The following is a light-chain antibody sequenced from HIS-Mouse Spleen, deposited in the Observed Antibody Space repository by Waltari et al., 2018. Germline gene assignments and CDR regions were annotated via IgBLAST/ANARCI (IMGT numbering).Light chain of an antibody. CDR1: CSDVGSYNL. CDR2: EGS. Sequence: QSALTQPASVSGSPGQSITISCTGTCSDVGSYNLVPWYQQHPGKAPKLMIYEGSKRPSGVSNRFSGSKSGNTASLTISGLQAEDEADYYCCSYAGSSTWVFGGGTKLTVL. J-gene: IGLJ3*02. V-gene: IGLV2-23*01. CDR3: CSYAGSSTWV.